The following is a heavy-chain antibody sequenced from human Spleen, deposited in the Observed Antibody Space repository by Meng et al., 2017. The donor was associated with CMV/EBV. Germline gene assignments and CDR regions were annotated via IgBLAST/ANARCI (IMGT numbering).Heavy chain of an antibody. J-gene: IGHJ6*02. V-gene: IGHV1-18*01. CDR1: GYTFTNYV. D-gene: IGHD2-21*02. Sequence: ASVKVSCKASGYTFTNYVISWVRQAPGQGLEWMGWISAYTGDTNYAQKLQGRVMMTTDTSITTAYMELRSLRSDDTAVYYCARSSCDGDCYSSFYYGMDVWGQGTMVTVSS. CDR3: ARSSCDGDCYSSFYYGMDV. CDR2: ISAYTGDT.